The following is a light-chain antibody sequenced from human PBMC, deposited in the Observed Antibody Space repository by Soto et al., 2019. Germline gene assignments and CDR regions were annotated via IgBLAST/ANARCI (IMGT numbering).Light chain of an antibody. CDR3: QQYGSSPLVT. CDR2: GAS. CDR1: QSVSSN. V-gene: IGKV3-15*01. J-gene: IGKJ5*01. Sequence: DIVMTQSPATLSVSPGERATLSCRASQSVSSNLAWYQQKPGQAPRLLVYGASTRATGIPARFSGSGSGTDFTLTISRLEPEDFAVYYCQQYGSSPLVTFGQGTRLEIK.